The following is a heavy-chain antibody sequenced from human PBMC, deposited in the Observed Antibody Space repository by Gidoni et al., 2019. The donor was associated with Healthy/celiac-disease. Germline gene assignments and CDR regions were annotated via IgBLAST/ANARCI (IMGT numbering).Heavy chain of an antibody. Sequence: QVQLQQWGAGLLKPSETLSLTCAVYGGSFRGYYWSWIRQPPGKGLEWIGEINHSGSTNYNPSLKSRVTISVDTSKNQFSLKLSSVTAADTAVYYCARGGRMGLRYFDWLPGGQGTLVTVSS. CDR3: ARGGRMGLRYFDWLP. CDR1: GGSFRGYY. D-gene: IGHD3-9*01. CDR2: INHSGST. V-gene: IGHV4-34*01. J-gene: IGHJ5*02.